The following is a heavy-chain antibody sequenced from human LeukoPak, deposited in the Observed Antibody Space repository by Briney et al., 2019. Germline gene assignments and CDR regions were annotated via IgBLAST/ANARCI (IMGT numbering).Heavy chain of an antibody. Sequence: SETLSLTCAVSGGSLSGYYWSWFRQPPGKGLEWIGEINHSGTTNYNPSLKSRVTISLDTSRNQFSLKVSSVTATDTAVYYCARDGTPKVVDGAGYYGMDVWGQGTTVTVSS. CDR3: ARDGTPKVVDGAGYYGMDV. J-gene: IGHJ6*02. CDR2: INHSGTT. V-gene: IGHV4-34*01. CDR1: GGSLSGYY. D-gene: IGHD2-2*01.